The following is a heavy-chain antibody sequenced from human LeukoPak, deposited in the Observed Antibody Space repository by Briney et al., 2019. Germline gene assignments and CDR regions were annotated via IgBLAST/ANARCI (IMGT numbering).Heavy chain of an antibody. J-gene: IGHJ6*02. V-gene: IGHV3-66*01. CDR2: IYSGGST. CDR1: GFTFSSND. D-gene: IGHD6-19*01. CDR3: ARGAGWTYGMDV. Sequence: GGSLRLSCAASGFTFSSNDMSWVRQAPGKGLEWVSVIYSGGSTYYADSVRGRFTTSRDNSKNTLYLQMNSLRVEDTAVYYCARGAGWTYGMDVWGQGTTVTVSS.